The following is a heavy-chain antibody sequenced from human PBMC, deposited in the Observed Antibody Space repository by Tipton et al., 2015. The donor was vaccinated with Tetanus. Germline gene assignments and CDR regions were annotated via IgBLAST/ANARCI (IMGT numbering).Heavy chain of an antibody. CDR1: GSTFSSYA. V-gene: IGHV3-23*01. J-gene: IGHJ4*02. CDR3: AKGRGPGSGSFDY. Sequence: SLRLSCAASGSTFSSYAMHWVRQAPGKGLEWVSGISHTGGSTYYADSVKGQFTISRDNSKNTLYLQMNSLRAEDTAVYYCAKGRGPGSGSFDYWGQGTLVTVSS. D-gene: IGHD3-10*01. CDR2: ISHTGGST.